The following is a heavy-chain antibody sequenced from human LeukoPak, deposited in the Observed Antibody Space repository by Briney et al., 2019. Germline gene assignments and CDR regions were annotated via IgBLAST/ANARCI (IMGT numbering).Heavy chain of an antibody. J-gene: IGHJ4*02. CDR2: IFPSSVEI. Sequence: PGGSLRLSCAASGFTFSDFPMIWVRRAPGKGLEWVSTIFPSSVEIHYADSVKGRFTMSRDNARNSLFLQMNSPGAEDTAVYYCARVGQSYSSSGQALDHWGQGTLVTVSS. CDR3: ARVGQSYSSSGQALDH. V-gene: IGHV3-69-1*02. D-gene: IGHD3-22*01. CDR1: GFTFSDFP.